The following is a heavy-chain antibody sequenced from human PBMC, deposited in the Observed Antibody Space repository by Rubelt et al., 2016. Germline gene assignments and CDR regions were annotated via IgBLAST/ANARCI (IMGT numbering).Heavy chain of an antibody. Sequence: QVQLVQSGAEVKKPGASVKVSCKASGYTFTNYGMHWVRQAPGQRIEWMGWIDAGNGDTKYSQKLKDRVSLTRDASANTAYMELSSLRSEDTAVYYCARANHGDYEDYWGQGTLVTVSS. CDR3: ARANHGDYEDY. CDR2: IDAGNGDT. CDR1: GYTFTNYG. D-gene: IGHD4-17*01. V-gene: IGHV1-3*01. J-gene: IGHJ4*02.